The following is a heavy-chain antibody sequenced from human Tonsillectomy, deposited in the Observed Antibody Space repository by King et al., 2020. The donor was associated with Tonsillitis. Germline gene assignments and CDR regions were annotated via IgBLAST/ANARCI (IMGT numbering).Heavy chain of an antibody. J-gene: IGHJ4*02. D-gene: IGHD3-16*02. CDR2: LYRGGST. CDR3: ATLSSFDY. V-gene: IGHV3-53*01. CDR1: GLTISNNY. Sequence: VQLVESGGRLIQPGGSLRLSCAASGLTISNNYMSWVRQAPGKGLEWLSVLYRGGSTYYADSVKGRFIISRDISNNTLYLQMNSLRAKDTAVYYCATLSSFDYWGQGTLVTVSS.